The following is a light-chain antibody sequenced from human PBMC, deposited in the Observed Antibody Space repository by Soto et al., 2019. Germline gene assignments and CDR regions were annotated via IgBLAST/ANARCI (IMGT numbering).Light chain of an antibody. CDR3: QSYDSSLSGSV. CDR2: GNS. Sequence: QSVLTQPPSVSGAPGQRVTISCTGSSSNIGAGHDVHWYQQFPGTAPKLLIYGNSNRPSGVPDRFSGSKSGTSASLAITGLQAEDEADYSCQSYDSSLSGSVFGGGTKLTVL. CDR1: SSNIGAGHD. V-gene: IGLV1-40*01. J-gene: IGLJ2*01.